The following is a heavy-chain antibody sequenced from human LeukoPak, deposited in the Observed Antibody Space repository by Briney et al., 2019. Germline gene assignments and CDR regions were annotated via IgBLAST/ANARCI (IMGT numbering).Heavy chain of an antibody. Sequence: ASVKVSCKASGYTFTSYDINWVRQANGQGLEWMGWMNPNSGNTGYAQKFQGRVTITRNTSISTAYMELSSLRSEDTAVYYCARGPYSSSSHFDYWGQGTLVTVSS. CDR1: GYTFTSYD. J-gene: IGHJ4*02. D-gene: IGHD6-6*01. V-gene: IGHV1-8*03. CDR2: MNPNSGNT. CDR3: ARGPYSSSSHFDY.